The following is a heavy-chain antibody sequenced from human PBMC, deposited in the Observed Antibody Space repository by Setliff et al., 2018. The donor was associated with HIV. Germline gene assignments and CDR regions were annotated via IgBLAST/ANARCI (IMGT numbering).Heavy chain of an antibody. CDR3: ASYRKAERWLQLGGNFDY. CDR2: IYSSGSS. V-gene: IGHV4-4*09. D-gene: IGHD5-12*01. J-gene: IGHJ4*02. CDR1: GDSISTDY. Sequence: SETLSLTCTVSGDSISTDYWTWIRQPPGKGLEWIGYIYSSGSSNYNPSVKSRVTMSINTSKNQFSLKLSSVTAADTAVYYCASYRKAERWLQLGGNFDYWGQGTLVTVSS.